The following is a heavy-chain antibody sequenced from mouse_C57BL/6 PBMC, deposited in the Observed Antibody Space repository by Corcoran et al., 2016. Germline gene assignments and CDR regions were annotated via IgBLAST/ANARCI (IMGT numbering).Heavy chain of an antibody. Sequence: EVQLQQSGPELMKPGASVKISCKASGYTFTDYYMNWVKQSHGKSLEWIGDINPNNGGTSYNQKFKGKATLTVDKSSSTAYMELRSLTSEDSAVYYCARSNWGYWGQGTTLTVSS. CDR1: GYTFTDYY. V-gene: IGHV1-26*01. D-gene: IGHD2-5*01. CDR3: ARSNWGY. CDR2: INPNNGGT. J-gene: IGHJ2*01.